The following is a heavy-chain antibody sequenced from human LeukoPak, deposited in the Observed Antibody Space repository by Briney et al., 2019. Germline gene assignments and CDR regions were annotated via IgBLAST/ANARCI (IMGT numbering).Heavy chain of an antibody. J-gene: IGHJ4*02. CDR3: ARVAREWLRLYFDY. CDR2: IYYTGST. CDR1: GGSISSYY. Sequence: SETLSLTCSVSGGSISSYYWSWIRQPPGKALEWIGYIYYTGSTKYSPSLKSRVTISVDTSKNQFSLKLSSVTAADTAVYYYARVAREWLRLYFDYWGQGTLVTVSS. D-gene: IGHD5-12*01. V-gene: IGHV4-59*12.